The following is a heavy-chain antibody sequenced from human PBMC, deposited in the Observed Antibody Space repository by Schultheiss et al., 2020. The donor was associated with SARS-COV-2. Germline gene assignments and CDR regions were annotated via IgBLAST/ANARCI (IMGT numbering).Heavy chain of an antibody. J-gene: IGHJ4*02. CDR1: GGSISSYY. D-gene: IGHD5-24*01. V-gene: IGHV4-59*08. Sequence: SETLSLTCTVSGGSISSYYWSWIRQPPGKGLEWIGYIYYGGSTNYNPSLKSRVTISVDTSKNQFSLKLSSVTAADTAVYYCARRDGYNYYFDYWGQGTLVTVSS. CDR2: IYYGGST. CDR3: ARRDGYNYYFDY.